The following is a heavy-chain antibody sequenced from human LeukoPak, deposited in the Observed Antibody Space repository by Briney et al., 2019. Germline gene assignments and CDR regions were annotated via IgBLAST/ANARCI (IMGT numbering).Heavy chain of an antibody. Sequence: SETLSLTCTVSGVSITGNDQFWSWIRQPPGKGLEWIGYIDYSGTTYYNPSLKGRVNMSRNTSKNQFSLNLNSVTAADTAFYYCGGGLGYCSSTRCPPDSWGQGTLVTVSS. J-gene: IGHJ5*01. V-gene: IGHV4-30-4*01. CDR2: IDYSGTT. D-gene: IGHD2-2*01. CDR3: GGGLGYCSSTRCPPDS. CDR1: GVSITGNDQF.